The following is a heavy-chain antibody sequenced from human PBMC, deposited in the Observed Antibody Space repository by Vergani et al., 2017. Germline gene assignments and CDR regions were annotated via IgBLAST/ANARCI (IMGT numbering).Heavy chain of an antibody. CDR3: AKVPPVGYYYYYYYMDV. CDR1: GFTFDDYA. J-gene: IGHJ6*03. Sequence: EVQLVESGGGVVQPGGSLRLSCAASGFTFDDYAMHWVRQAPGKGLEWVSLISGDGGSTYYADSVKGRFTISSDNSKNSLSMQMNSLRTEDTDLYYCAKVPPVGYYYYYYYMDVWGKGTTVTVSS. V-gene: IGHV3-43*02. D-gene: IGHD1-26*01. CDR2: ISGDGGST.